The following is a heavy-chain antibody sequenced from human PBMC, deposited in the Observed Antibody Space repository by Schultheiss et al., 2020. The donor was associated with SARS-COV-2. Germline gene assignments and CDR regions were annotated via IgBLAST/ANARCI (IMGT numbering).Heavy chain of an antibody. CDR1: GGSISSYY. Sequence: SETLSLTCTVSGGSISSYYWSWIRQPPGKGLEWIGFIYHSGSTNYNPSLKSRVMISVDMSKNQFSLKLRSVTAADTAVYYCARESGGSNFDFWGQGILVTVSS. D-gene: IGHD3-3*01. J-gene: IGHJ4*02. CDR2: IYHSGST. V-gene: IGHV4-59*01. CDR3: ARESGGSNFDF.